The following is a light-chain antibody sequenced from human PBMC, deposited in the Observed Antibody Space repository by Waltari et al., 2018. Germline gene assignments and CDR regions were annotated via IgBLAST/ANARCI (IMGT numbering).Light chain of an antibody. J-gene: IGKJ1*01. CDR3: QHYVRLPAT. CDR2: DAS. Sequence: EIVLTQSPGTLSLSLGERATLSCRASQSVSRAFAWYQQKPGQAPRLLIYDASTRATGIPDRFSGSGSGTDFSLTISRLEPDDFAVYYCQHYVRLPATFGQGTTVEI. V-gene: IGKV3-20*01. CDR1: QSVSRAF.